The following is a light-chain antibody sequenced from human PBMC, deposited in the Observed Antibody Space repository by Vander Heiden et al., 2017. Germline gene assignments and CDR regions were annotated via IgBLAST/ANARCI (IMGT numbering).Light chain of an antibody. V-gene: IGKV1-5*03. J-gene: IGKJ1*01. CDR1: QSLSNW. CDR3: QQYKTYPWT. CDR2: KAS. Sequence: DIQMTQSPSTLSASVGDRVTITCRASQSLSNWLAWYQQKPGKAPNLLISKASSLENGVPLRFSGSGSGTEFTLTISSLQPDDSAIYYCQQYKTYPWTFGQGTKVDIQ.